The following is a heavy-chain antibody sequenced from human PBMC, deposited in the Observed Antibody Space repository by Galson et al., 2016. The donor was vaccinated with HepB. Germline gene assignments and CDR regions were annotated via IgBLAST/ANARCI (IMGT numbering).Heavy chain of an antibody. V-gene: IGHV5-51*01. Sequence: QSGAEVKEPGESLKISCKGSGFNFSKFWIGWVRQMPGKGLEWMGIIYPSDPDTRYSPSFQGQVTISADKSISTAYLQWSSLKASDTAMYYCAREGYGVDVWGQGTTVTVSS. CDR3: AREGYGVDV. J-gene: IGHJ6*02. CDR1: GFNFSKFW. CDR2: IYPSDPDT.